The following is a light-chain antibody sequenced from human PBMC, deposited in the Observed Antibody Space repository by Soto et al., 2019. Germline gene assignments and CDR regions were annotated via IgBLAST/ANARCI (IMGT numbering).Light chain of an antibody. CDR3: QQFNSYPQT. CDR2: AAS. J-gene: IGKJ1*01. CDR1: QGIRSY. V-gene: IGKV1-9*01. Sequence: DIQLTQSPSFLSASVGDRVTITCRASQGIRSYLAWYQQKPGKAPKVLIYAASTLQSGVPSRFSGSGSGTEFTLPISSLQPEDFETYSCQQFNSYPQTFGQGTKV.